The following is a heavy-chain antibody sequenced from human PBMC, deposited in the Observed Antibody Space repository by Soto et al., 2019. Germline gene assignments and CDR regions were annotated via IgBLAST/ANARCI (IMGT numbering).Heavy chain of an antibody. CDR3: ARPYIAAAGGDEHFQH. V-gene: IGHV1-2*02. J-gene: IGHJ1*01. Sequence: GASVKVSCKASGYTFTGYYMHWVRQAPGQGLEWMGWINPNSGGTNYAQKFQGRVTMTRDTSISTAYMELSRLRSDDTAVYYCARPYIAAAGGDEHFQHWGQGTLVTVSS. CDR2: INPNSGGT. CDR1: GYTFTGYY. D-gene: IGHD6-13*01.